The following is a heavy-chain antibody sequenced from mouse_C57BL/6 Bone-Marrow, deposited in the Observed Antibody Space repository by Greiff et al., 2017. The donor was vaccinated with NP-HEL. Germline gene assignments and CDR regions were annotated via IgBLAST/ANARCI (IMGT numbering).Heavy chain of an antibody. J-gene: IGHJ4*01. V-gene: IGHV1-18*01. CDR1: GYTFTDYN. CDR2: INPNNGGT. Sequence: EVQVVESGPELVKPGASVKIPCKASGYTFTDYNMDWVKQSHGKSLEWIGDINPNNGGTIYNQKFKGKATLTVDKSSSTAYMELRSLTSEDTAVYYCARSPFFFMDYWGQGTSVTVSS. CDR3: ARSPFFFMDY.